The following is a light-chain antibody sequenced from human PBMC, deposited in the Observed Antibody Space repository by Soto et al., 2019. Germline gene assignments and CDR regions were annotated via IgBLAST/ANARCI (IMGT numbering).Light chain of an antibody. J-gene: IGLJ2*01. V-gene: IGLV1-40*01. CDR1: GSNIGAGFD. Sequence: SVLTQPPSLSGAPGQNIIISCTGGGSNIGAGFDVHWYQQLPGTAPKLLIYGNTNRPSGVPDRFSGSKSGTSASLVITGLQADDEADYYCQSYDTGLSGPVVFGGGTKLTVL. CDR3: QSYDTGLSGPVV. CDR2: GNT.